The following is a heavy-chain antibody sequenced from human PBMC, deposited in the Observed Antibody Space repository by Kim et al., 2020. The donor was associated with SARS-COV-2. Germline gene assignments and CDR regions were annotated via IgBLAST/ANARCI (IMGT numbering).Heavy chain of an antibody. D-gene: IGHD3-9*01. CDR3: ARGRRYSVSSPWARDFDL. J-gene: IGHJ4*03. CDR2: INHGGTT. Sequence: SETLSLTCAVSGGSFSDYFWNWIRQSPGKGLEWIGDINHGGTTLYNPSLESRVTIPLDMSKTQFSLTLAAVTAADTAVYFCARGRRYSVSSPWARDFDLWGLGTLVTVAS. V-gene: IGHV4-34*01. CDR1: GGSFSDYF.